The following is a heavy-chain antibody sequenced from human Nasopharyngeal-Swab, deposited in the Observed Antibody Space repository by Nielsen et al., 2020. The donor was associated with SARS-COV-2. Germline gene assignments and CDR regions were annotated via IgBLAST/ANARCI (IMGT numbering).Heavy chain of an antibody. CDR3: AREPDTMIAVSPDAFDI. D-gene: IGHD3-22*01. Sequence: SETLSLTCTVSGGSVSSGSYYWSWIRQPPGKGLERIGYIYYSGSTNYNPSLKSRVTISVDTSKNQFSLKLSSVTAADTAVYYCAREPDTMIAVSPDAFDIWGQGTMVTVSS. CDR2: IYYSGST. J-gene: IGHJ3*02. CDR1: GGSVSSGSYY. V-gene: IGHV4-61*01.